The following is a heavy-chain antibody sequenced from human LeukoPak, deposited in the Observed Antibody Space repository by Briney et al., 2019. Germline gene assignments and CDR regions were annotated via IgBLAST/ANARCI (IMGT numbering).Heavy chain of an antibody. V-gene: IGHV1-69*04. J-gene: IGHJ5*02. CDR2: IIPILGIA. CDR3: ARAGQAGASQFDP. Sequence: SVKVSCKASGGTFSSYAISWVRQAPGQGLEWMGRIIPILGIANYAQKFQGRVTITADKSTSTAYMELSSLRSEDTAVYYCARAGQAGASQFDPWGQGTLVTVSS. D-gene: IGHD1-26*01. CDR1: GGTFSSYA.